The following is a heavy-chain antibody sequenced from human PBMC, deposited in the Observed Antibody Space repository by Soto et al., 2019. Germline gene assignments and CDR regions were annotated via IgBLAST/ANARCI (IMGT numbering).Heavy chain of an antibody. CDR2: IKEDGSQK. Sequence: GGSLRLSCAASGFTLSSYWMTWVRQAPGRGLEWVANIKEDGSQKYYVDSVKGRFTISRDNAKNSLYLQMNSLRSEDTAVYYCARAAFGYYYDSWGQGTLVTVSS. CDR3: ARAAFGYYYDS. V-gene: IGHV3-7*03. CDR1: GFTLSSYW. J-gene: IGHJ4*02. D-gene: IGHD3-10*01.